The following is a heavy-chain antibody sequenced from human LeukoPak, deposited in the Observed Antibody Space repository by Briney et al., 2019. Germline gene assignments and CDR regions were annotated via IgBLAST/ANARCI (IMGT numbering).Heavy chain of an antibody. J-gene: IGHJ4*02. CDR3: AKDFFTGYQLLTFDY. CDR1: GFTFSDYY. V-gene: IGHV3-11*01. D-gene: IGHD2-2*01. CDR2: ISSSGSTI. Sequence: GGSLRLSCAASGFTFSDYYMSWIRQAPGKGLEWVSYISSSGSTIYYADSVKVRFTISRDNAKNSLYLQMNSLRAEDTAVYYCAKDFFTGYQLLTFDYWGQGTLVTVSS.